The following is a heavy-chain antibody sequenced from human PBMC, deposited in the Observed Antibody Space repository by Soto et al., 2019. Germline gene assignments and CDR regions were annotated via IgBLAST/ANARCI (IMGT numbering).Heavy chain of an antibody. Sequence: QERLVQPGAEVRKPGSSVKVSCKVTGGTSTRYAINWVRQAPGQGLERLGGIVPMFVTSKYAQKIQGRVTITADTSTNIAYMELRSLRSEDTAVYYWNRGSEYDFWSGYLWGQGTLVSVSS. CDR1: GGTSTRYA. D-gene: IGHD3-3*01. CDR2: IVPMFVTS. V-gene: IGHV1-69*06. CDR3: NRGSEYDFWSGYL. J-gene: IGHJ4*02.